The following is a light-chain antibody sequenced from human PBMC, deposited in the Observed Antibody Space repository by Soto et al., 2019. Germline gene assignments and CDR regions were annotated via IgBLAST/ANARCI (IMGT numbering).Light chain of an antibody. Sequence: QAVVTQEPSLTVSPGGTVTLTCASSTGAVTSGYYPNWFQQKPGQAPWALIYSTSNKHSWTPARFSGSLLGGKAALTLSGVQPEDEAEYYCLLYYGGAQLGFGGGTKLTVL. CDR1: TGAVTSGYY. V-gene: IGLV7-43*01. J-gene: IGLJ2*01. CDR2: STS. CDR3: LLYYGGAQLG.